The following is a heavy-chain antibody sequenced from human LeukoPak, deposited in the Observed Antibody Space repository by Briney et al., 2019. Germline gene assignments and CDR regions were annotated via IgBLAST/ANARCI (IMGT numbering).Heavy chain of an antibody. CDR1: GGSFSGYY. Sequence: SETLSLTCAVYGGSFSGYYWSWIRQPPGKGLEWIGEINHSGSTNYNPSLKSRVTISVDTSKNQFSLKLSSVTAADTAVYYCARGPLPSIFGWGQGTLVTVSS. D-gene: IGHD3-3*01. V-gene: IGHV4-34*01. J-gene: IGHJ4*02. CDR2: INHSGST. CDR3: ARGPLPSIFG.